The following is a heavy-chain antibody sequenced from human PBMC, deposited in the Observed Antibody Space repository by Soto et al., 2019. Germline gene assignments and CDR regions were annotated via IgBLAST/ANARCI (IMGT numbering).Heavy chain of an antibody. V-gene: IGHV4-31*03. CDR2: IYYSGST. J-gene: IGHJ5*02. Sequence: SETLSLTCTVSGGSISSGGYYWSWIRQHPGKGLEWIGHIYYSGSTYYNPSLKSRVTISVDTSKNQFSLKLSSVTAADTAVYYCARFTYYDILTGYYLSPPWFDPWGQGTLVTVSS. CDR1: GGSISSGGYY. D-gene: IGHD3-9*01. CDR3: ARFTYYDILTGYYLSPPWFDP.